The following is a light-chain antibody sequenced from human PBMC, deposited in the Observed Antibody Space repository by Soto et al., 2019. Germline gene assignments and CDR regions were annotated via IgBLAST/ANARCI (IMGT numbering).Light chain of an antibody. CDR1: QSISTW. CDR3: QQYDSFSWT. V-gene: IGKV1-5*03. CDR2: KAS. J-gene: IGKJ1*01. Sequence: DIPMTQSPSTLSASVGDRVTITCRASQSISTWLAWYQQKPGKAPNLLIYKASTLERGVPSRFSGSGSGTEFTLTISSLQSDDFATYYCQQYDSFSWTFGQGTKVDI.